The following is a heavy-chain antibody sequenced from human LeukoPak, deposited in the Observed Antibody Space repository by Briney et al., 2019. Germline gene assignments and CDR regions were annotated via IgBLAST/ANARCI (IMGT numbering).Heavy chain of an antibody. V-gene: IGHV3-23*01. CDR2: ISGSGGST. CDR1: GFTFSSYA. Sequence: GGSLRLSCAASGFTFSSYAMSWVRQAPGKGLEWVSAISGSGGSTYYADSVKGRFTISRDNSKNTLYLQMNSLRAEDTAVYYCAKAHCSSTSRYSYYGTDVWGQGTTVTVSS. CDR3: AKAHCSSTSRYSYYGTDV. D-gene: IGHD2-2*02. J-gene: IGHJ6*02.